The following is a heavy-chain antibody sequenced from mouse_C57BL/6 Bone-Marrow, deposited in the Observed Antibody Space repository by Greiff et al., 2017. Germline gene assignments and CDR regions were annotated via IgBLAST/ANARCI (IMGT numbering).Heavy chain of an antibody. CDR3: AREMITQYYLDY. Sequence: VQLQQSGAELARPGASVKLSCKASGYTFTSYGISWVKQRTGQGLEWIGEIYPRSGNTYYNEKFKGKATLTADKSSSTSYMELRSLTSEDSAVYFCAREMITQYYLDYWGHGTTLTVSS. J-gene: IGHJ2*01. CDR1: GYTFTSYG. V-gene: IGHV1-81*01. CDR2: IYPRSGNT. D-gene: IGHD2-4*01.